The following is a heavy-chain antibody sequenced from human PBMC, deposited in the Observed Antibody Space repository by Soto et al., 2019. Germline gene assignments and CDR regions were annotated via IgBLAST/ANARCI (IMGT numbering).Heavy chain of an antibody. J-gene: IGHJ4*02. Sequence: ASETLSLTCTVSGGSISSYYWSWIRQPPGKGLEWIGYIYYSGSTNYNPSLKSRVTISVDTSKNQFSLKLSSVTAADTAVYYCARDGSSGGSCYDYWGQGTLVTVSS. D-gene: IGHD2-15*01. CDR1: GGSISSYY. V-gene: IGHV4-59*01. CDR3: ARDGSSGGSCYDY. CDR2: IYYSGST.